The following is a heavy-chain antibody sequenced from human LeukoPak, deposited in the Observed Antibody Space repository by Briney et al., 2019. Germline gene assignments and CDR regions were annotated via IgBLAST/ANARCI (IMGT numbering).Heavy chain of an antibody. D-gene: IGHD6-19*01. J-gene: IGHJ3*02. CDR2: IISDGSST. Sequence: GGSLRLSCAAAGFTFINFWMHWVRQAPGRGLVWVSRIISDGSSTSYADSVKGRFTISRDNAKNTLYLQMNSLRAEDTAVYYCAREDVDIAVTASGAFDIWGQGTMVTVSS. CDR1: GFTFINFW. V-gene: IGHV3-74*01. CDR3: AREDVDIAVTASGAFDI.